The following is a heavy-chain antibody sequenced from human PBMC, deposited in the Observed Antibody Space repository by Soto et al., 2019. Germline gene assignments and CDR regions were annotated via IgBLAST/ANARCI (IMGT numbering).Heavy chain of an antibody. CDR1: GFIFRNHA. J-gene: IGHJ4*02. D-gene: IGHD6-13*01. V-gene: IGHV3-23*01. CDR3: AKRQGIGAAAKNFDF. CDR2: ISAGGNLI. Sequence: VGSLRLSCAASGFIFRNHAMSWVGQVPGKGLEWVSGISAGGNLINYADSVRGRFTMSRDNSKNMLYLQMNSLRAEDTAVYFCAKRQGIGAAAKNFDFWGQGARVTVS.